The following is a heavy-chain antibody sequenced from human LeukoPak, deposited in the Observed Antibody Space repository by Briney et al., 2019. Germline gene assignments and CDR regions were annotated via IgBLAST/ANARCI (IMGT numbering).Heavy chain of an antibody. CDR2: INPNSGGT. CDR3: ARLRYFDWLSPGPFDY. Sequence: ASVKVSCKASGYTFTGYYMHWVRQAPGQGLEWMGWINPNSGGTNYAQKFQGRVTMTRDTSISTAYMELSRLISDDTAVYYCARLRYFDWLSPGPFDYWGQGTLVTVSS. CDR1: GYTFTGYY. V-gene: IGHV1-2*02. J-gene: IGHJ4*02. D-gene: IGHD3-9*01.